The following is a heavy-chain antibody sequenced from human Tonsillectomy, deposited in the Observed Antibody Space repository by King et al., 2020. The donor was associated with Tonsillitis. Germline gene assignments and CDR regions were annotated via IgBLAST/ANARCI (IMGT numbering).Heavy chain of an antibody. V-gene: IGHV3-21*01. D-gene: IGHD2-15*01. Sequence: VQLVESGGGLVKPGGSLRLSCAASGFTFSSYSINWVCQAPGKGLEWVSSISTSSSYIYYADSVKGRFTISRDNAKNSLYLQMNSLRAEDTAVYYCARGDYCSGGSCYYYGMDVWGQGTTVTVSS. CDR3: ARGDYCSGGSCYYYGMDV. J-gene: IGHJ6*02. CDR2: ISTSSSYI. CDR1: GFTFSSYS.